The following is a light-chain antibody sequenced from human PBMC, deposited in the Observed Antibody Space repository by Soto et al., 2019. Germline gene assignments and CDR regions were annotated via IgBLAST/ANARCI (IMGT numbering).Light chain of an antibody. V-gene: IGKV2-28*01. CDR3: MQALQTPIT. CDR2: LGS. J-gene: IGKJ5*01. Sequence: DIVMTQSPLSLPVTPGEPASISCRSSQSLLHINGYDYLDWYLQKPGQSPQLLIYLGSTRASGVPDRFSGSGSGTDFTLKISRVEAEDVGVYYCMQALQTPITFGQGTRLEIK. CDR1: QSLLHINGYDY.